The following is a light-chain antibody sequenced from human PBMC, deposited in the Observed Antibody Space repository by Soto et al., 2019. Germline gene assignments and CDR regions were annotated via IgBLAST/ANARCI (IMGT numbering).Light chain of an antibody. CDR3: QQYNNWPPIP. CDR2: GAS. Sequence: SLSAGTVSLSPGDRATLSCGTSQSVSSNLAWYQQKPGQAPRLLIYGASTRATGIPARFSGSGSGTEFTLTISSLQSEDFAIYYCQQYNNWPPIPFGQGTRLAVK. V-gene: IGKV3-15*01. J-gene: IGKJ5*01. CDR1: QSVSSN.